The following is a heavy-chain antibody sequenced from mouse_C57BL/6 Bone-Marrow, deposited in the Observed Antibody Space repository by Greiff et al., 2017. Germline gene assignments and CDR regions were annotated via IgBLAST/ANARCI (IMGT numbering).Heavy chain of an antibody. V-gene: IGHV1-52*01. CDR2: IDPSDSET. CDR3: AREDYYGSSSYAMDY. J-gene: IGHJ4*01. Sequence: VKLQQPGAELVRPGSSVKLSCKASGYTFTSYWMHWVKQRPIQGLEWIGNIDPSDSETHYNQKFKDKATLTVDKSSSTAYMQLSSLTSEDSAVYYCAREDYYGSSSYAMDYWGQGTSVTVSS. D-gene: IGHD1-1*01. CDR1: GYTFTSYW.